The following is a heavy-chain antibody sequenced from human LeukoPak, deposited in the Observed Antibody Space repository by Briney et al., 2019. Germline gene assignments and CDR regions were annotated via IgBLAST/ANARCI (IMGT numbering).Heavy chain of an antibody. CDR2: ISYDGSNK. V-gene: IGHV3-30-3*01. Sequence: PVGSLRLSCAASGFTFSSYAMHWVRQAPGKGLEWVAVISYDGSNKYYADSVKGRFTISRDNSKNTLYLQMNSLRAEDTAVYYCARVVRQVFDYWGQGTLVTVSS. J-gene: IGHJ4*02. CDR3: ARVVRQVFDY. D-gene: IGHD2-8*01. CDR1: GFTFSSYA.